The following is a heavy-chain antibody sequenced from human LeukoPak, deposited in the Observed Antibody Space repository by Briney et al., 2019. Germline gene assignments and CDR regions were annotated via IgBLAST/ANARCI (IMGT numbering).Heavy chain of an antibody. V-gene: IGHV3-23*01. CDR3: ANSIPRGGMDV. CDR2: ISRSGGIT. D-gene: IGHD2-21*01. CDR1: GFTFSSYS. J-gene: IGHJ6*02. Sequence: GGSLRLSCAASGFTFSSYSMSWVRQAPGKGLQWVSAISRSGGITYYADSVKDRFTISRDISKNTLYLQMNSLRAEDTAVYYCANSIPRGGMDVWGQGTRVTVSS.